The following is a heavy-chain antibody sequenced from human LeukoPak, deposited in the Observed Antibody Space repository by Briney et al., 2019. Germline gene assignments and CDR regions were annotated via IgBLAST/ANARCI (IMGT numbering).Heavy chain of an antibody. Sequence: ASVKGFCKASGYTFTRPYIHLVRKAPRQGRLWVGWINPNSGGTNYAQKFQGRVTMTRDTSISTAYMELSRLRSDDTAVYYCARVRITIFGVAPGDYWGQGTLVTVSS. CDR3: ARVRITIFGVAPGDY. V-gene: IGHV1-2*02. D-gene: IGHD3-3*01. J-gene: IGHJ4*02. CDR1: GYTFTRPY. CDR2: INPNSGGT.